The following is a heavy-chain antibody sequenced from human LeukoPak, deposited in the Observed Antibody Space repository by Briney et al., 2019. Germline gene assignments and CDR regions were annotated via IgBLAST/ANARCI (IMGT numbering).Heavy chain of an antibody. CDR2: IYYSGGT. D-gene: IGHD1-26*01. CDR1: GGSISSGDYY. V-gene: IGHV4-30-4*01. CDR3: ARIVRYYYYGMDV. Sequence: SQTLSLTCTVSGGSISSGDYYWSWIRQPPGKGLEWIGYIYYSGGTYYNPSLKSRVTISVDTSKNQFSLKLSSVTAADTAVYYCARIVRYYYYGMDVWGQGTTVTVSS. J-gene: IGHJ6*02.